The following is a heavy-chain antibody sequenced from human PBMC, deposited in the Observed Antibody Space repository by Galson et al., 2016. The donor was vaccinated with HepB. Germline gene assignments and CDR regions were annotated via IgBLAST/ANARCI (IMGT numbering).Heavy chain of an antibody. D-gene: IGHD4-17*01. V-gene: IGHV3-23*01. Sequence: SLRLSCAAAGFTFSSYAMSWVRQAPGKGLEWDSALSGSGGSTYYADSVKGRFTISRDNSKSTLYLQMNSLRAEDTAAYYCARGPDYGDWVDFLDCWGQGTLVTVSS. CDR3: ARGPDYGDWVDFLDC. J-gene: IGHJ4*02. CDR1: GFTFSSYA. CDR2: LSGSGGST.